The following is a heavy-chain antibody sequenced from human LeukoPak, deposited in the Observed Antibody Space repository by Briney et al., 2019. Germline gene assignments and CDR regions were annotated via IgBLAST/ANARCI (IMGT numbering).Heavy chain of an antibody. D-gene: IGHD4-11*01. CDR1: VYRFKVYD. V-gene: IGHV1-18*01. CDR3: ARADGSNTGTNGFDV. Sequence: ASVKVSCKPSVYRFKVYDILWVRQAPGHGLDYVGWISTYTGRARYAQKFQGRVSVIIDTSTSTAYLELTNLTSSDTGLYYCARADGSNTGTNGFDVWGLGTMVTVAS. CDR2: ISTYTGRA. J-gene: IGHJ3*01.